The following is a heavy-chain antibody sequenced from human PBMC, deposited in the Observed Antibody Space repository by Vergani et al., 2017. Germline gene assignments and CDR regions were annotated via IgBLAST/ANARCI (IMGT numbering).Heavy chain of an antibody. J-gene: IGHJ5*02. D-gene: IGHD2-2*01. CDR1: GFTFSDHY. Sequence: VQLVQSGGGLVQPGGSLRLSCAASGFTFSDHYMDWVRQAPGKGLEWVGRTRNKANSYTTEYAASVKGRFTISRDDSKNSLYLQMNSLKTEDTAVYYCARDTPGGGTSDTRNWFDPWGQGTLVTVSS. CDR3: ARDTPGGGTSDTRNWFDP. CDR2: TRNKANSYTT. V-gene: IGHV3-72*01.